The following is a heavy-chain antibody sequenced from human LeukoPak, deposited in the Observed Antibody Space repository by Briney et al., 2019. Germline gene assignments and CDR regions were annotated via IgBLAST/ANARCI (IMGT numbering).Heavy chain of an antibody. CDR1: GFTFSSYW. CDR3: ARGQTPCPRTCLGY. J-gene: IGHJ4*02. CDR2: INQDGSEE. D-gene: IGHD1-14*01. V-gene: IGHV3-7*04. Sequence: PGGSLRLSCVGSGFTFSSYWTTWVRQAPGKGLEWVANINQDGSEENYVDSVRGRFTISRDNARNSLFLQMNSLRAEDTAVYYCARGQTPCPRTCLGYWGQGTLVTVSS.